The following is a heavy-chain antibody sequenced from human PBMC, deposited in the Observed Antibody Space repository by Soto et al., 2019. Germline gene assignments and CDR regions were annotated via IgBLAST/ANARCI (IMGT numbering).Heavy chain of an antibody. CDR2: IYPSDSDT. V-gene: IGHV5-51*01. J-gene: IGHJ4*02. Sequence: PGESLKISCKGSGYPFTTNWIAWVRQMPGKGLERMGIIYPSDSDTTYSPSFRGQVTISVDKSTSTAYLQWSSLKASDTAIYYCARGSGYHTYWGQGTLVTVSS. CDR3: ARGSGYHTY. D-gene: IGHD5-12*01. CDR1: GYPFTTNW.